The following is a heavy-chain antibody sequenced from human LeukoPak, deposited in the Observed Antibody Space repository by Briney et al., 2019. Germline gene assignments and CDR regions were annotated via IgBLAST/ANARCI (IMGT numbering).Heavy chain of an antibody. V-gene: IGHV3-23*01. CDR2: ISGGGSGT. CDR3: ARGPNSNWSGLDF. Sequence: PGGSLRLSCAASGFAFSSYAMSWVRQAPGKGLEWVSIISGGGSGTYYADSVKGRFTISRDKSKNTLYLQMDSLRAEDTAVYYCARGPNSNWSGLDFWGQGTLLTVSS. D-gene: IGHD6-6*01. CDR1: GFAFSSYA. J-gene: IGHJ4*02.